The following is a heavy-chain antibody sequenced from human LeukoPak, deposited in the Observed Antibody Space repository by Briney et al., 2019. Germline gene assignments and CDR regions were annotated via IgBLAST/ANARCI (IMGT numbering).Heavy chain of an antibody. CDR3: ARRSGYGGGGGLGFFDY. CDR1: GTRFTSYL. D-gene: IGHD6-25*01. V-gene: IGHV5-51*01. J-gene: IGHJ4*02. Sequence: GASLKISFKGSGTRFTSYLIGWVRPMPGKGLEWRGINYPGDSDTRYSPSFQGQVTIYADTSISTAYLQWASLKASDTAMYYCARRSGYGGGGGLGFFDYWGQGTLVTVSS. CDR2: NYPGDSDT.